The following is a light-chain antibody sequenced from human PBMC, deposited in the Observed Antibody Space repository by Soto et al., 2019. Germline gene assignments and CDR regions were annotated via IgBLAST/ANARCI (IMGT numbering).Light chain of an antibody. CDR1: SSDVGGYNY. V-gene: IGLV2-8*01. CDR2: EVS. CDR3: SSYAGSNNWV. Sequence: QSALTQPPSASGSPGQSVTISCTGTSSDVGGYNYVSWYQQHPGKAPKLMIYEVSNRPSGVPDRFSGSKSGNTASLTVDGLQAEYEAAYYCSSYAGSNNWVFGGGTKVTVL. J-gene: IGLJ2*01.